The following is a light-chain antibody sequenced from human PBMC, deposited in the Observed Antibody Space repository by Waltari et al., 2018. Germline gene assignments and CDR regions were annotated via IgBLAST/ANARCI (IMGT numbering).Light chain of an antibody. CDR1: QGISSC. CDR2: AAS. Sequence: DIQMTQSPSSLSASVGDRVTITCPASQGISSCLAWYQQKPGKAPELLIYAASSFQSGVPSRFSGSGSGTDFTLTISSLQPEDFATYYCQQAYSFPLTFGGGTKVDI. J-gene: IGKJ4*01. V-gene: IGKV1-12*01. CDR3: QQAYSFPLT.